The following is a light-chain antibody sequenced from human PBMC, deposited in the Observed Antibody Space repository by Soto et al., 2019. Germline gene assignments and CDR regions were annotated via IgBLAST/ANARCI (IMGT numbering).Light chain of an antibody. CDR3: SSYTTTSTADV. CDR2: DVN. V-gene: IGLV2-14*01. CDR1: SSDVGGYTY. Sequence: QSVLTQPASVSGSPGQSITISCTGTSSDVGGYTYVSWYQQHTGKAPKVLIYDVNNRASGVSNRFSASKSGNTASLTISGLQAEDEADYYCSSYTTTSTADVFGSGTKVTVL. J-gene: IGLJ1*01.